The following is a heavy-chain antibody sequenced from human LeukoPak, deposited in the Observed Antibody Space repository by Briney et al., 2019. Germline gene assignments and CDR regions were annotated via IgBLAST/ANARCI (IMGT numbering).Heavy chain of an antibody. J-gene: IGHJ4*02. Sequence: SVKVSCKASGGTFSSYAISWVRQAPGQGLEWMGRIIPIFGTANYAQKFQGRVTITTDESTSTAYMELSSLRSEDTAVYYCASGHSYAALDYWGQGTLVTVSS. CDR1: GGTFSSYA. CDR2: IIPIFGTA. V-gene: IGHV1-69*05. D-gene: IGHD5-18*01. CDR3: ASGHSYAALDY.